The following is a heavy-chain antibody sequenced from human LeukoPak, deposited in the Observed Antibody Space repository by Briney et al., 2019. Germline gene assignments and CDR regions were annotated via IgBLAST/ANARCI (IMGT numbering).Heavy chain of an antibody. CDR2: INQDGSEK. Sequence: GGSLRLSCAASGFTFSSYAMGWVRQAPGKGLEWVANINQDGSEKYYVDSVKGRFTISRDNAKNSLFLQVNSLRAEDTAVYYCARDHPAAGIIFDYWGQGTLVTVSS. J-gene: IGHJ4*02. CDR3: ARDHPAAGIIFDY. V-gene: IGHV3-7*01. CDR1: GFTFSSYA. D-gene: IGHD6-13*01.